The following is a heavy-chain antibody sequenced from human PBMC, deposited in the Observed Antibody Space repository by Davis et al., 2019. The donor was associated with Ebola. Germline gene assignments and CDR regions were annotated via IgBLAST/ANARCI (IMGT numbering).Heavy chain of an antibody. D-gene: IGHD1-26*01. CDR1: GYTFTSYA. Sequence: ASVKVSCKASGYTFTSYAMNWLRQAPGQGLEWMGWINTNTGNPTYAQGFTGRFVFSLDTSISTAYLQISSLKAEDTAVYYCASGLEVGATSAFDIWGQGTMVTVSS. CDR3: ASGLEVGATSAFDI. CDR2: INTNTGNP. J-gene: IGHJ3*02. V-gene: IGHV7-4-1*02.